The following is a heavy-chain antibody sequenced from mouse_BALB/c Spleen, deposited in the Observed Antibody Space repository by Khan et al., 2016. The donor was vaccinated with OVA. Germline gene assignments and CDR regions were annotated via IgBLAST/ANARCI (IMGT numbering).Heavy chain of an antibody. CDR3: ARLEDI. V-gene: IGHV2-9*02. D-gene: IGHD1-3*01. CDR2: IRADTGT. CDR1: GFSLTSYG. Sequence: QVQLQQSGPGLVAPSQTLSISCTASGFSLTSYGVHWVRQPPGKGLEWLGVIRADTGTTNNSAHMSRLSISKDNSKSQVFLKMNSLQADDTAMYYCARLEDIWGQGTTLTVSS. J-gene: IGHJ2*01.